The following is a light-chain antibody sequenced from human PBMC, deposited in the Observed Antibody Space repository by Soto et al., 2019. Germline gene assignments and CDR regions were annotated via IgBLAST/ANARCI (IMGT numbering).Light chain of an antibody. Sequence: DIVMTQSPATLSVSPGERATLSCRASQSVSSNLAWYQQKPGQAPRLLIYGASTRATGIPARFSGSGSGTDFTLTISSLEPEDFAVYYCQHYGDSARTFGPGTRLEIK. J-gene: IGKJ5*01. CDR1: QSVSSN. V-gene: IGKV3-15*01. CDR3: QHYGDSART. CDR2: GAS.